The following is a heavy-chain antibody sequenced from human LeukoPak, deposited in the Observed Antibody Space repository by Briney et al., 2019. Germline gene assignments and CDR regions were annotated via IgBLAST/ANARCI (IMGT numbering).Heavy chain of an antibody. CDR2: INPNSGGT. D-gene: IGHD2-2*01. CDR1: GYTFTGYY. Sequence: GASVKVSCKASGYTFTGYYMHWVRQAPGQGLEWMGWINPNSGGTNYAQKFQGRVTMTRDTSISTAYMKLSRLRSDDTAVYYCAREGVGQPQNYYYGMDVWGQGTTVTVSS. CDR3: AREGVGQPQNYYYGMDV. J-gene: IGHJ6*02. V-gene: IGHV1-2*02.